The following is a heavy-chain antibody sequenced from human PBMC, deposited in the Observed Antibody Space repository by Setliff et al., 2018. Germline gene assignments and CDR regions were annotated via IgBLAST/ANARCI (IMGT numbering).Heavy chain of an antibody. J-gene: IGHJ4*01. CDR3: AKEIQARRGPVYDSSALAFDY. CDR1: GLAFSIYG. D-gene: IGHD3-22*01. Sequence: GGSLRLSCAASGLAFSIYGIYWFRHTPGKGLEWVAYIRYDGSKKDYANHVRSRFTISRDDSKNTVSLEMNGLRVEDTAVYYCAKEIQARRGPVYDSSALAFDYWGQGTLVTVSS. V-gene: IGHV3-30*02. CDR2: IRYDGSKK.